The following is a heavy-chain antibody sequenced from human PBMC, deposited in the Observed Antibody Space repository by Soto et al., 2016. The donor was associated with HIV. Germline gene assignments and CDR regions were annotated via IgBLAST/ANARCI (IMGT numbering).Heavy chain of an antibody. J-gene: IGHJ4*02. D-gene: IGHD3-9*01. V-gene: IGHV3-74*01. CDR3: ARGGEYYDILTGY. CDR2: INSDGSRT. CDR1: GFTFSKYW. Sequence: EVQLVESGGGLVQPGGSLRLSCVASGFTFSKYWMHWVRQAPGKGQVWVSRINSDGSRTSYADSVKGRFTISRDNAKNTLYLQMNSLRAEDTAVYYCARGGEYYDILTGYWGQGTLVTVSS.